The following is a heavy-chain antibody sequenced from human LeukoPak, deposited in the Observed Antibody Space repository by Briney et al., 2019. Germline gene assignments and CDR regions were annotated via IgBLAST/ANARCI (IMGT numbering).Heavy chain of an antibody. V-gene: IGHV4-39*07. D-gene: IGHD3-10*01. CDR1: GGSIRSSYYY. J-gene: IGHJ6*02. CDR3: ARSVYYGSGSYYNYYSYGMDV. CDR2: IYDSGST. Sequence: SETLSLTCTVSGGSIRSSYYYWGWIRQPPGKGLEWIGSIYDSGSTYYNPSLKSRVTISVDTSKNQFSLKLSSVTAADTAVYYCARSVYYGSGSYYNYYSYGMDVWGQGTTVTVSS.